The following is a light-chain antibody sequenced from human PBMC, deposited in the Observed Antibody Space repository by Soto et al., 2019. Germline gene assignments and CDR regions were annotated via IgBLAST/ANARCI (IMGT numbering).Light chain of an antibody. CDR2: KAS. V-gene: IGKV1-5*03. CDR3: LQQNDYPLT. J-gene: IGKJ4*01. CDR1: QSISTW. Sequence: DIQMTQSPSTLSASVGDRVTITCRASQSISTWLSWYQQKPGKAPKVLIYKASNLQSEVSSRFSGSGSGTEFTLTISSLQPDDFATYYCLQQNDYPLTFGGGTKVDIK.